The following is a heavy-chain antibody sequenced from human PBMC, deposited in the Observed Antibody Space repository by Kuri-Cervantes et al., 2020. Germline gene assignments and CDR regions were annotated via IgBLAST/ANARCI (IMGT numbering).Heavy chain of an antibody. D-gene: IGHD2-2*01. CDR1: GYTFTSYD. CDR2: IIPMFDTT. Sequence: SVKVSCKASGYTFTSYDINWVRQATGQGLEWMGGIIPMFDTTNYAQKVRGRVTIIADENTNTAYMELSSLRHEDTAVYYCARGDIVVVADGHYYYHYMDVWGKGTTVTVSS. V-gene: IGHV1-69*13. J-gene: IGHJ6*03. CDR3: ARGDIVVVADGHYYYHYMDV.